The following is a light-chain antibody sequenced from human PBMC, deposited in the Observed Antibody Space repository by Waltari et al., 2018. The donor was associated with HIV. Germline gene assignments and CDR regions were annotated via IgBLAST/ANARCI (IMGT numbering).Light chain of an antibody. CDR1: QSLIYRDGNTY. CDR3: MQGTHWPPYT. CDR2: KFS. V-gene: IGKV2-30*01. Sequence: DVVLTQSPLSLPVTLGQPASISCRSSQSLIYRDGNTYLSWFQQRPGTSPRRLIYKFSSRDSGVPDRCSGSGLGTDFTLKISKVEAEDVGVYYCMQGTHWPPYTFGQGTRLEIK. J-gene: IGKJ2*01.